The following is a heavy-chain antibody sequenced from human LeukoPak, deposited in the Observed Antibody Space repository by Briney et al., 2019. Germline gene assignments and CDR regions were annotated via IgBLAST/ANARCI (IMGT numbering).Heavy chain of an antibody. CDR2: IYYSGST. CDR3: ARGVVIAPQTFDY. Sequence: SETLSLTCTVSGESISGFYWTWIRQPPGKGLEWIGYIYYSGSTNYNPSLKSRVTVSVDTSRNQFSLKLSSVTAADTAVYYCARGVVIAPQTFDYWGQGTLVTVSS. J-gene: IGHJ4*02. V-gene: IGHV4-59*01. D-gene: IGHD2-21*01. CDR1: GESISGFY.